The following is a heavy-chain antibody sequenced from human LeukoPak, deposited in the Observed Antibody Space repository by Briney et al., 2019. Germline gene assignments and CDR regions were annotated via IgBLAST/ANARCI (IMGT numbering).Heavy chain of an antibody. D-gene: IGHD3-10*01. Sequence: GGSLRLSCAASGFTFSSYAMSWVRQAPGRGLEWLSAISGSGGSTYYADSVKGRFTISRDNSKNTLYLQMNSLRAEDTDVYYCAKDYGSGSYFDYWGQGTLVTVSS. J-gene: IGHJ4*02. CDR2: ISGSGGST. CDR1: GFTFSSYA. CDR3: AKDYGSGSYFDY. V-gene: IGHV3-23*01.